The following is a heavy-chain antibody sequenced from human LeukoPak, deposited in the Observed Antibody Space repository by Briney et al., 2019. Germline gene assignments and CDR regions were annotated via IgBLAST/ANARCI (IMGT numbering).Heavy chain of an antibody. CDR1: GFTFSSYA. CDR3: ARAKPKNMVRGLIMRRESRYYFDY. Sequence: GGSLRLSCAASGFTFSSYAMHWVRQAPGKGLEWVAVISYDGSNKYYADSVKGRFTISRDNSKNTLYPQMNSLRAEDTAVYYCARAKPKNMVRGLIMRRESRYYFDYWGQGTLVTVSS. J-gene: IGHJ4*02. V-gene: IGHV3-30*04. CDR2: ISYDGSNK. D-gene: IGHD3-10*01.